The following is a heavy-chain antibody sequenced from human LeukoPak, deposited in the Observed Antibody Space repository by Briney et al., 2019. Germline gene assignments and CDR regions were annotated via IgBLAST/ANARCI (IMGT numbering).Heavy chain of an antibody. J-gene: IGHJ6*03. CDR3: AREYSSSIYYYHMDV. V-gene: IGHV3-7*01. D-gene: IGHD6-6*01. CDR1: GFTFSSYW. CDR2: IKQDGSEK. Sequence: GGSLRLSCAASGFTFSSYWMSWVRQAPGKGLEWVANIKQDGSEKYYVDSVKGRFTISRDNAKNSLYLQMNSLRAEDTAVYYCAREYSSSIYYYHMDVWGKGTTVTVSS.